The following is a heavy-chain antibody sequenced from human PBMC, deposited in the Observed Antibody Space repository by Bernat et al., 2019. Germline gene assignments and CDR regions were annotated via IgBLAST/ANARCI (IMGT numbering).Heavy chain of an antibody. D-gene: IGHD2-21*02. J-gene: IGHJ3*02. CDR1: GGTFSSYA. V-gene: IGHV1-69*04. Sequence: QVHLVQSGAEVKKPGSSVKVSCRASGGTFSSYAISWVRQAPGQGLEWMGRIIPILDITNYAQKFQGRVTITAHRSTSTAYMELSSLRSDDTAIYYCARGTPDCGGDWSYRIGADCVAFDIWGQGTMVTVSS. CDR3: ARGTPDCGGDWSYRIGADCVAFDI. CDR2: IIPILDIT.